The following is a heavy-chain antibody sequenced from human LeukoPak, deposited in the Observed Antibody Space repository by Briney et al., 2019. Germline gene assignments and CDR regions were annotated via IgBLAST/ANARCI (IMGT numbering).Heavy chain of an antibody. J-gene: IGHJ4*02. V-gene: IGHV3-15*01. D-gene: IGHD6-19*01. CDR2: IKSKTDGGTT. Sequence: KPGGSLRLSCAASGFTFSNASMSWVRQAPGKGREWVVRIKSKTDGGTTTYASPVKGRFTISRDDSKNTLYLQMNSLKAEDTAVYYCTTLRRLRLWLVPSVVLNDYWGQGTLVTVSS. CDR1: GFTFSNAS. CDR3: TTLRRLRLWLVPSVVLNDY.